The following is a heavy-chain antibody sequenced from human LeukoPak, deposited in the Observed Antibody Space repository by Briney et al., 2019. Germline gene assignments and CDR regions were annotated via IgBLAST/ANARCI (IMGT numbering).Heavy chain of an antibody. CDR2: INHSGST. CDR1: GGSFSGYY. J-gene: IGHJ4*02. Sequence: SETLSLTCAVYGGSFSGYYWSWIRQPPGKGLEWIGEINHSGSTNYNPSLKSRVTISGDTSKNQFSLKLSSVTAADTAVYYCASKRLGAKLDYWGQGTLVTVSS. D-gene: IGHD6-25*01. V-gene: IGHV4-34*01. CDR3: ASKRLGAKLDY.